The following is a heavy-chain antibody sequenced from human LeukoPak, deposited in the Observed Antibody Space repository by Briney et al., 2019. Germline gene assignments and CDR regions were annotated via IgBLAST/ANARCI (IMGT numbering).Heavy chain of an antibody. D-gene: IGHD2-2*01. V-gene: IGHV3-48*01. J-gene: IGHJ4*02. CDR1: GFAFSSYS. CDR3: ARDQTSASLNLDF. CDR2: ISSSSSTI. Sequence: PTGGSLRLSCAASGFAFSSYSMNWVRQAPGKGLEWVSHISSSSSTIYYADSVKGRFTISRDNAENSLYLQMNSLRAEDTAVYYCARDQTSASLNLDFWGQGTLVTVSS.